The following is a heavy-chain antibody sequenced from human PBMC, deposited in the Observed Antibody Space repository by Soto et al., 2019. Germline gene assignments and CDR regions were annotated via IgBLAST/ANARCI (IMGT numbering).Heavy chain of an antibody. CDR2: IYYSGNT. CDR1: SGSRSSSTYY. Sequence: SETLSLTCSVSSGSRSSSTYYWSWIRQPPGRGPEWIGSIYYSGNTYYKPSLKSRVSISIDTSRNQFSLKLTSVTAADTGVYYCASSSPFHYWGPGILVTV. CDR3: ASSSPFHY. J-gene: IGHJ4*02. V-gene: IGHV4-39*01. D-gene: IGHD6-6*01.